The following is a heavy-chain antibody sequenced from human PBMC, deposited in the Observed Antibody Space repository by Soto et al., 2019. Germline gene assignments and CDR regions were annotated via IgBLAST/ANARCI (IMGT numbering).Heavy chain of an antibody. J-gene: IGHJ5*02. Sequence: SETLSLTCTVSGGSISSYYWSWIRQPPGKGLEWIGYIYYSGSTNYNPSLKSRVTISVDTSKNQFSLKLSSVTAADTAVYYCARDHSRYFDWLLSGWFDPWGQGTLVTVS. V-gene: IGHV4-59*01. CDR3: ARDHSRYFDWLLSGWFDP. CDR1: GGSISSYY. CDR2: IYYSGST. D-gene: IGHD3-9*01.